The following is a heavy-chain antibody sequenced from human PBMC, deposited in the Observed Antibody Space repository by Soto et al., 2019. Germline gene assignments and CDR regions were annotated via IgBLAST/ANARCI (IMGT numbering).Heavy chain of an antibody. V-gene: IGHV4-30-4*01. CDR3: ARDEYQLLSSVSWFDS. Sequence: PSETLSLTCTVSGGSISDDSYWSWIRQTPGKGLEWIGYIYHTGNTYYNPSLWSRVSISVDKSKSQFSLKLISVTAADTAVYFCARDEYQLLSSVSWFDSWGQGTLVTVSS. J-gene: IGHJ5*01. D-gene: IGHD2-2*01. CDR1: GGSISDDSY. CDR2: IYHTGNT.